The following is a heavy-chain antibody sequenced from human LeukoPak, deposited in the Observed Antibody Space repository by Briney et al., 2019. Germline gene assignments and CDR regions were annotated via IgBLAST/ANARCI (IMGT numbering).Heavy chain of an antibody. CDR1: GGSISSVGYY. J-gene: IGHJ4*02. D-gene: IGHD6-13*01. CDR3: ARQIIRGQYLVHFDY. Sequence: PSETLSLTCTVSGGSISSVGYYWGWIRQPPGKGLEWIGSIYYSGNTDYNPSLKSRVTISVDTSKSQFSLRLNSVTAADTAVYYCARQIIRGQYLVHFDYWGQGTLVTVSS. CDR2: IYYSGNT. V-gene: IGHV4-39*01.